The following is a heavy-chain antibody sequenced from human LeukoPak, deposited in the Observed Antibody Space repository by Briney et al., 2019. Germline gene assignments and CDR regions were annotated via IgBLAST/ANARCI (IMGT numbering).Heavy chain of an antibody. D-gene: IGHD2-8*01. J-gene: IGHJ4*02. Sequence: SVKVSCKASGDTFSSYAICWVRQAPGQGLEWMGGIIPIFGTANYAQKFQGRVTITADESTNTACMELSSLRSEDTAVYYCARWYCTNGVCRDYWGQGTLVTVSS. CDR2: IIPIFGTA. CDR1: GDTFSSYA. V-gene: IGHV1-69*01. CDR3: ARWYCTNGVCRDY.